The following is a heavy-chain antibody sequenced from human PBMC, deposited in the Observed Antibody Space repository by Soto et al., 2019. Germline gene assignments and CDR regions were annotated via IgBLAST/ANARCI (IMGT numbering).Heavy chain of an antibody. D-gene: IGHD2-2*03. J-gene: IGHJ4*02. Sequence: SETLSLTCTVSGGSISSYYWSWIRQPPGKGLEWIGYIYYSGSTNYNPSLKSRVTISVDTSKNQFSLKLSSVTAADTAVYYCARVDRGAASFFFDYWGQGTLVTVSS. CDR2: IYYSGST. CDR1: GGSISSYY. V-gene: IGHV4-59*01. CDR3: ARVDRGAASFFFDY.